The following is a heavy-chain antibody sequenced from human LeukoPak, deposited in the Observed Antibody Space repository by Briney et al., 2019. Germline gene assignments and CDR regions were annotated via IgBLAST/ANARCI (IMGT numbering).Heavy chain of an antibody. CDR3: AKDPRRITIFGVVPYYFDY. D-gene: IGHD3-3*01. CDR2: IKQDGSEK. V-gene: IGHV3-7*03. J-gene: IGHJ4*02. Sequence: TGGSLRLSCAASGFTFSSYWMSWVRQAPGKGLEWVANIKQDGSEKYYVDSVKGRFTISRDNAKNSLYLQMNSLRAEDTAVYYCAKDPRRITIFGVVPYYFDYWGQGTLVTVSS. CDR1: GFTFSSYW.